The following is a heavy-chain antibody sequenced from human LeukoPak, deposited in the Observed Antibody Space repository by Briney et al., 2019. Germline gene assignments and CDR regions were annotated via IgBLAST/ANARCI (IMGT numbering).Heavy chain of an antibody. CDR2: ISGDGGST. CDR1: GFTFDGYA. V-gene: IGHV3-43*02. Sequence: GGSLRLSCAASGFTFDGYAMHWVRQAPGKGLEWVSVISGDGGSTYYADSVKGRFTISRDNSKSSLYLQMNSLRNEDTALYYCAKQSSYYYGSGSYYTLWGQGTLVTVSS. CDR3: AKQSSYYYGSGSYYTL. D-gene: IGHD3-10*01. J-gene: IGHJ4*02.